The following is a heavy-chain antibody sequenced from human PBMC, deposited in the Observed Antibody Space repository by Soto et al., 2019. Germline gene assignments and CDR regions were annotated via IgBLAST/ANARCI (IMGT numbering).Heavy chain of an antibody. CDR2: ISGSGGRT. Sequence: EVHLLESGGGLVQPGGSLRLSCAASGFTFSSYAMSWVRQAPGKGLEWVSGISGSGGRTYYADPVKGRFTISRDNSKNTRYLQMNSLRAEDTAVYYCAKDRYCSTTSCQGLDYWGQGTLVTVSS. D-gene: IGHD2-2*01. CDR1: GFTFSSYA. J-gene: IGHJ4*02. CDR3: AKDRYCSTTSCQGLDY. V-gene: IGHV3-23*01.